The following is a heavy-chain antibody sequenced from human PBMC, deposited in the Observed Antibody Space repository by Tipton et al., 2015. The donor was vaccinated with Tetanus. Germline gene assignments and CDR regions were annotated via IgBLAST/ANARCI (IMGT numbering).Heavy chain of an antibody. Sequence: TLSLTCTVSGASVRAGDYSWNWIRQPPGKGLEWLAYVSYNGRTNSNYFLKSRITVSQDAPKNQFSLRLTSVTAADTAVYFCARGGTMVHGVILQDHFYYWGQGTLVTVSS. J-gene: IGHJ4*02. CDR1: GASVRAGDYS. CDR3: ARGGTMVHGVILQDHFYY. D-gene: IGHD3-10*01. V-gene: IGHV4-61*08. CDR2: VSYNGRT.